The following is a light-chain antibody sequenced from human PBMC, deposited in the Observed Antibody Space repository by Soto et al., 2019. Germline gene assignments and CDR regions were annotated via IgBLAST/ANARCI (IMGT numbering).Light chain of an antibody. CDR2: TVS. CDR1: QRVNSN. CDR3: QQYMDWLWT. Sequence: EIVMTQSPATLSMSPGDRATLSCRASQRVNSNLAWYQQKPGQAPRLLIYTVSTRAAGIPVRFSGSGSGTKFTLTISSLQSEDLAVYYCQQYMDWLWTFGQGTKVDIK. J-gene: IGKJ1*01. V-gene: IGKV3-15*01.